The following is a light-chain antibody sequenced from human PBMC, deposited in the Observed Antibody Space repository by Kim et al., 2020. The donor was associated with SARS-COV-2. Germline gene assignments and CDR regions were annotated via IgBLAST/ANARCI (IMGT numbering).Light chain of an antibody. CDR1: QSVSSY. Sequence: EIVLTQSPATLSLSPGERATLSCRASQSVSSYLAWYQQKPGQAPRLLIHDASTRATGIPARFSGSGSGTDFTLTISRLEPEDSAVYYCQQCSNRPFGQGTRLEI. J-gene: IGKJ5*01. CDR2: DAS. CDR3: QQCSNRP. V-gene: IGKV3-11*01.